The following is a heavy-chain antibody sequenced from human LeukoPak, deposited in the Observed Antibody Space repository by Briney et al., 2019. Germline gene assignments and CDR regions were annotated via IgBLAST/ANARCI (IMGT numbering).Heavy chain of an antibody. CDR2: IIPIFGTA. Sequence: SVKVSCKASGGTFISYAISWVRQAPGQGLEWMGGIIPIFGTANYAQKFQGRVTITADESTSTAYMELSSLRSEDTAVYYCAREGPLEWSKYYYYGMDVWGQGTTVTASS. CDR1: GGTFISYA. J-gene: IGHJ6*02. V-gene: IGHV1-69*01. CDR3: AREGPLEWSKYYYYGMDV. D-gene: IGHD3-3*01.